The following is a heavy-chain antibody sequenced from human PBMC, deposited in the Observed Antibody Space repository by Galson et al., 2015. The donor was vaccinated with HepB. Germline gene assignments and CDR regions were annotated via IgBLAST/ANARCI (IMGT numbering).Heavy chain of an antibody. CDR3: ARGGYSGYDFGY. Sequence: SVKVSCKASGYTFTSYAMHWVRQAPGQRLEWMGWINAGNGNTKYSQKFQGRVTITRDTSASTAYMELSSLRSEDTAVYYCARGGYSGYDFGYWGQGTLVTVSS. J-gene: IGHJ4*02. CDR2: INAGNGNT. CDR1: GYTFTSYA. V-gene: IGHV1-3*01. D-gene: IGHD5-12*01.